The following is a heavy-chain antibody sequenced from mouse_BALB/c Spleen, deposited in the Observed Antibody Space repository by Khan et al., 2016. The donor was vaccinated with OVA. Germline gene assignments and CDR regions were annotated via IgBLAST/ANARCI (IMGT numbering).Heavy chain of an antibody. Sequence: VQLQQSGPELVKPGASVKVSCKASGYAFTSYNIYWVKQSHGKSLEWVGYIVPYNGGTSYNQKFKVKATLTVDKSSTTAYMHLNSLTSEDSAVSYCARGGHGGVAYWGQGTLVTVSA. J-gene: IGHJ3*01. CDR1: GYAFTSYN. D-gene: IGHD3-1*01. V-gene: IGHV1S135*01. CDR2: IVPYNGGT. CDR3: ARGGHGGVAY.